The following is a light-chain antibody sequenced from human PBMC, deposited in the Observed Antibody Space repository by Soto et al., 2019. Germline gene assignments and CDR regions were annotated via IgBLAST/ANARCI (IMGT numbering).Light chain of an antibody. CDR1: SSDVGGYDY. V-gene: IGLV2-14*03. J-gene: IGLJ1*01. Sequence: QSVLTQPASVSGSPGQSITISCTGTSSDVGGYDYVSWYQQHPDKAPKLILYDVSNRPSGVSNRFSGSKSGNTASLTISGLQPEDEAEYYCTSYAYSSTPYVFGPGTKVTVL. CDR2: DVS. CDR3: TSYAYSSTPYV.